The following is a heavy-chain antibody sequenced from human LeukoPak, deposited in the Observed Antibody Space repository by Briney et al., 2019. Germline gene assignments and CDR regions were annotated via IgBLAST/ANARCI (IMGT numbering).Heavy chain of an antibody. CDR2: IYSGGST. J-gene: IGHJ4*02. D-gene: IGHD3-3*01. CDR3: ARAPNVEYYFDS. CDR1: GFTVSSKY. Sequence: GGSLRLSCAASGFTVSSKYMSWVRQAPEKGLEWVSVIYSGGSTYYADSVKGRFTISRDNSKNTLYLQMNSLRAEDTAVYYCARAPNVEYYFDSWGQGTLVTVSS. V-gene: IGHV3-53*01.